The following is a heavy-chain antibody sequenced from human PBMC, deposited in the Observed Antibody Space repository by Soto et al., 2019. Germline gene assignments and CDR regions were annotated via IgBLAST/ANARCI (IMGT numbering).Heavy chain of an antibody. V-gene: IGHV3-23*01. CDR2: ITVSGDTT. CDR1: GFSFSSYV. Sequence: PVGSLRLSCVASGFSFSSYVMSWVRQAPGMGLEWVAGITVSGDTTRYADSVRGRFTISRDSSKNTLYLEMNTLRAGDTAIYYCAKGEPSGYYYFDFWGHGTMVTVSS. J-gene: IGHJ4*01. D-gene: IGHD3-22*01. CDR3: AKGEPSGYYYFDF.